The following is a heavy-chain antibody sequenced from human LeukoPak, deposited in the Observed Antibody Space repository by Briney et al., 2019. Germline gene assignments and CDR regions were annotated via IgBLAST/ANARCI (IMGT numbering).Heavy chain of an antibody. D-gene: IGHD3-16*01. Sequence: ESLKISCKGSGYSFTSYWISWVRQMPGKGLEWMGRIDPSDSYTNYSPSFQGHVTISADKSISTAYLQWSSLKASDTAMYYCARGDYANNWFDPWGQGTLVTVSS. V-gene: IGHV5-10-1*01. CDR3: ARGDYANNWFDP. CDR2: IDPSDSYT. J-gene: IGHJ5*02. CDR1: GYSFTSYW.